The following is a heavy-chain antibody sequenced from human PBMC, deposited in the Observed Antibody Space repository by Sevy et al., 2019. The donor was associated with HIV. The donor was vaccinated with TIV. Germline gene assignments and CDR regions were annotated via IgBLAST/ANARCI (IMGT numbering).Heavy chain of an antibody. V-gene: IGHV3-23*01. Sequence: GGSLRLSCAASGFTFNNYALTWVRQAPGKGLEWVSTISGSGARTDYADSVRGRFTISRDNSKNTLYLQMSSLRAEDTATYFCAKNLLTTVTTDDAFDIWCQGTVVTVSS. J-gene: IGHJ3*02. CDR2: ISGSGART. CDR3: AKNLLTTVTTDDAFDI. D-gene: IGHD4-4*01. CDR1: GFTFNNYA.